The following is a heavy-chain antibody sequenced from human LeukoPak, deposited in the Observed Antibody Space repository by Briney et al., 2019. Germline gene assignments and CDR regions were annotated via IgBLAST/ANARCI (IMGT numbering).Heavy chain of an antibody. Sequence: APVKVSCKASGYTFTDYYMHWVRQAPGQGLEWMGWINPNSGGTNYAQKFQGRVTMTRDTSISTAYMELSRLTSDDTAVYYCAREGWQWLVHAFDIWGQGTMVTVSS. V-gene: IGHV1-2*02. J-gene: IGHJ3*02. CDR1: GYTFTDYY. CDR3: AREGWQWLVHAFDI. D-gene: IGHD6-19*01. CDR2: INPNSGGT.